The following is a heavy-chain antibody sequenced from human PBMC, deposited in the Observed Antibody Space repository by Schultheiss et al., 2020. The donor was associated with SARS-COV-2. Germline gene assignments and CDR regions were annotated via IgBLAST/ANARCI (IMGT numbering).Heavy chain of an antibody. D-gene: IGHD2-2*01. V-gene: IGHV5-51*01. CDR1: GYSFTTYW. J-gene: IGHJ4*02. Sequence: GESLKISCKASGYSFTTYWIAWVRQMPGKGLEWMGIIYPGDSDARYSPSFQGQVTISADKSISTAYLQWSSLKASDTAMYYCARSYCSSNTCYLDYWGQGTLVTVSS. CDR2: IYPGDSDA. CDR3: ARSYCSSNTCYLDY.